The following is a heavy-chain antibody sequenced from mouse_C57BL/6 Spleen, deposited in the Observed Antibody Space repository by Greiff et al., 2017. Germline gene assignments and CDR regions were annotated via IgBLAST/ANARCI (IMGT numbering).Heavy chain of an antibody. D-gene: IGHD2-2*01. CDR3: ARDRLRRSFDY. CDR2: INPNNGGT. Sequence: EVQLQQSGPELVKPGASVKISCKASGYTFTDYYMNWVKQSHGKSLEWIGDINPNNGGTSYNQKFKGKATLTVDKSSSTAYMELRSLTSEDSAVYYCARDRLRRSFDYWGQGTTLTVSS. J-gene: IGHJ2*01. CDR1: GYTFTDYY. V-gene: IGHV1-26*01.